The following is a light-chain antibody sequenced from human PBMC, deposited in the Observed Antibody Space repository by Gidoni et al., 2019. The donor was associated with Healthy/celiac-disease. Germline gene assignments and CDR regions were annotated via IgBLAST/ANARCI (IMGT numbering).Light chain of an antibody. Sequence: QSAPTQPAPVPGPPGQSITIPCTGTSSDVGGYNYVSWYQHHPGKAPKLMIYDVSNRPSVVSNRFSGSKSGNTASLTISGLQAEDEADYYCSSYTSSSTLVVFGGGTKLTVL. J-gene: IGLJ2*01. CDR3: SSYTSSSTLVV. CDR2: DVS. CDR1: SSDVGGYNY. V-gene: IGLV2-14*03.